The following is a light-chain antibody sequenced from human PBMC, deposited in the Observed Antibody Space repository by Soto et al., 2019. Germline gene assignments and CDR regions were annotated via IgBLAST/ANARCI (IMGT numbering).Light chain of an antibody. Sequence: EIVLTKSPCTLSLSPGERATLSCRAIQRFTSSSLAWYQPKPGQAPSLLIYGASNMATGLPDRVSGSGSVTDFTLTITILEPEDAAVYFCHPFACSPWTFCPGNKLEIK. CDR3: HPFACSPWT. CDR2: GAS. J-gene: IGKJ1*01. V-gene: IGKV3-20*01. CDR1: QRFTSSS.